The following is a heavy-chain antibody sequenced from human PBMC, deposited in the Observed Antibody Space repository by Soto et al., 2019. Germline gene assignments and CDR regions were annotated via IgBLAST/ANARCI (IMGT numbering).Heavy chain of an antibody. J-gene: IGHJ6*02. CDR3: ARGHTWNYYYCSLAV. CDR2: ISHGGST. D-gene: IGHD1-20*01. CDR1: GDSISRYY. V-gene: IGHV4-59*01. Sequence: SETLSLTCTVSGDSISRYYWSWIRQPPGKGLEWIGYISHGGSTNYNPSLKSRVSVSLDTSKHQLSLTLSSVTAADTAIYSCARGHTWNYYYCSLAVWGQGTTVTVAS.